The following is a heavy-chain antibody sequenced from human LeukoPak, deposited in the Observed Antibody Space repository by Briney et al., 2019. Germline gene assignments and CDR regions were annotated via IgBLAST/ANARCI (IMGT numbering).Heavy chain of an antibody. J-gene: IGHJ4*02. V-gene: IGHV3-21*01. CDR2: ISRSSSYI. CDR1: GFTFSSYS. D-gene: IGHD1-26*01. Sequence: PGGSLRLSCAASGFTFSSYSMNWVRQAPGKGLEWVSSISRSSSYIYYADSVKGRFTISRDNAKSSLYLQMNSLRGEDTAVYYCARDALSGSYRGDFDYWGQGTLVTVS. CDR3: ARDALSGSYRGDFDY.